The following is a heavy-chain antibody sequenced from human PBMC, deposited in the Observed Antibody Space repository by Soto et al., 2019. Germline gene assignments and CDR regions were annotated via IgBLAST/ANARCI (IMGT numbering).Heavy chain of an antibody. CDR1: GGTFSSYA. V-gene: IGHV1-69*01. Sequence: QVQLVQSGAEVKKPGSSVKVSCKASGGTFSSYAISWVRQAPGQGLEWMGGIIPIFGTANYAQKFQGRVTITADEATSTAYMERSSLRSEDTAVYYCARVGGYYYYSSGYYYAEYAFDIWGQGTMVTVSS. J-gene: IGHJ3*02. CDR2: IIPIFGTA. D-gene: IGHD3-22*01. CDR3: ARVGGYYYYSSGYYYAEYAFDI.